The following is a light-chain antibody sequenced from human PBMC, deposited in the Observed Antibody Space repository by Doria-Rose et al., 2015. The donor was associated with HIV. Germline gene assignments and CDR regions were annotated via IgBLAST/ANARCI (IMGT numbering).Light chain of an antibody. CDR1: QSFSSTY. J-gene: IGKJ1*01. CDR3: HQYGTSWT. Sequence: TQSPGTLSLSPGERATLSCRASQSFSSTYLAWYQQKPGQAPSLLIYDGSTRATGIPDRFSAGVSGTDFTLTINRLEPEDFALYYCHQYGTSWTFGQGTKVEI. CDR2: DGS. V-gene: IGKV3-20*01.